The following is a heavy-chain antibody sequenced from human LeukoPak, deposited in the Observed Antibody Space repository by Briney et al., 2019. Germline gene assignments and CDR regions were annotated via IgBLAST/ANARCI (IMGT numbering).Heavy chain of an antibody. CDR3: AKDQYPGHYYDSSGYHY. J-gene: IGHJ4*02. V-gene: IGHV3-23*01. D-gene: IGHD3-22*01. CDR1: GFTFSSYA. CDR2: ISGSGGST. Sequence: GGSLRLSCAASGFTFSSYAMSWVRQAPGKGLEWVSAISGSGGSTYYADSVKGRFTISRDNSKNTLYLQMNSLRAEDTAVYYCAKDQYPGHYYDSSGYHYWGQGTLVTVSS.